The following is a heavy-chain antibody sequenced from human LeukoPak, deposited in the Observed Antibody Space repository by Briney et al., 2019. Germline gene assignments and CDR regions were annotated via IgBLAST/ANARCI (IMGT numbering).Heavy chain of an antibody. D-gene: IGHD3-22*01. CDR1: GFTFSSYA. V-gene: IGHV3-30*04. J-gene: IGHJ4*02. CDR2: TSFDGSDN. CDR3: ARAPGTMIVVDY. Sequence: GGSLRLSCAASGFTFSSYAMHWVRQAPGKGLKWVAVTSFDGSDNYYADPVKGRFTISRDNSKNTLYLQMNNLRPDDTAVYYCARAPGTMIVVDYWGQGTLVTVSS.